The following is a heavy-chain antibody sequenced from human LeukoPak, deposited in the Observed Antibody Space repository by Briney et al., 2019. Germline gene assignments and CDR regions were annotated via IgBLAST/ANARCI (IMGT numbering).Heavy chain of an antibody. CDR1: GGSISSYY. Sequence: SETLSLTCTVSGGSISSYYWSWIRQPPGKGLEWIGYIYYSGSTNYNPSLKSRVTISVDTPKNQFSLKLSSVTAADTAVYYCARVTYTNAWTWGQGTLVTVSS. D-gene: IGHD6-19*01. V-gene: IGHV4-59*01. CDR3: ARVTYTNAWT. CDR2: IYYSGST. J-gene: IGHJ5*02.